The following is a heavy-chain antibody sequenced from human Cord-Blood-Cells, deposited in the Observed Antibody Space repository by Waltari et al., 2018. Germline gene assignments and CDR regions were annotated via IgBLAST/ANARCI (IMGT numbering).Heavy chain of an antibody. V-gene: IGHV1-69*01. D-gene: IGHD1-20*01. CDR2: INPICGTS. CDR1: GGTFSSYA. CDR3: ASHSSRLTGQPYWYFDL. J-gene: IGHJ2*01. Sequence: QVQLVQSGAEVKKPGSSVKVSCKASGGTFSSYAISWLRQAPGQGLEWMGGINPICGTSYDAREFRGGVTVTADESTSAAYKELSSLRSEDTAVYYCASHSSRLTGQPYWYFDLWGRGTLVTVSS.